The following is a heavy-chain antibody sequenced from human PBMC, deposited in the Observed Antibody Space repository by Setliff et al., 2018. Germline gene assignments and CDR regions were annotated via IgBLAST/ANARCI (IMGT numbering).Heavy chain of an antibody. D-gene: IGHD6-19*01. CDR3: ARGGYSSGWYGVNNYFDY. CDR1: GFTFSSYS. V-gene: IGHV3-48*04. CDR2: ISSSSSTI. Sequence: GGSLRLSCAASGFTFSSYSINWVRQAPGKGLEWVSYISSSSSTIYYADSVKGRFTISRDNAKNTLYLQMNSLRAEDTAVYYCARGGYSSGWYGVNNYFDYWGQGPRSPSPQ. J-gene: IGHJ4*02.